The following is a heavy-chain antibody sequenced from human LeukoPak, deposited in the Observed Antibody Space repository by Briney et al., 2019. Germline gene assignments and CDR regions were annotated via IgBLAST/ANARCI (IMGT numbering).Heavy chain of an antibody. CDR3: ARADSGTPYYFDY. Sequence: PGGSLRLSCAASGFTFSSYSMNWVRQAPGKGLEWVSSTSSSSSYIYYADSVKGRFTISRGNAKNSLYLQMNSLRAEDTAVYYCARADSGTPYYFDYWGQGTLVTVSS. CDR1: GFTFSSYS. D-gene: IGHD5-12*01. V-gene: IGHV3-21*01. J-gene: IGHJ4*02. CDR2: TSSSSSYI.